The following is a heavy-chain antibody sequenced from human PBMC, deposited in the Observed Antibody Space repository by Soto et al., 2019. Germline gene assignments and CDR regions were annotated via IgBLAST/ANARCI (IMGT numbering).Heavy chain of an antibody. D-gene: IGHD4-17*01. CDR3: AKGTTVTTGGNYYYGMDV. V-gene: IGHV3-23*01. CDR2: ISGSGGST. CDR1: GFTFSSYA. Sequence: PGGSLRLSCAASGFTFSSYAMSWVRQAPGKGLEWVSAISGSGGSTYYADSVKGRFTISRDNSKNTLYLQMNSLRAEDTAVYYCAKGTTVTTGGNYYYGMDVWGQGTTVTVSS. J-gene: IGHJ6*02.